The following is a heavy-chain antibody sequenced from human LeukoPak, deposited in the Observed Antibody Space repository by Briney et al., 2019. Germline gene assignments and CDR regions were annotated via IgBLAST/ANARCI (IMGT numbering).Heavy chain of an antibody. Sequence: GGSLRLSCAASGFTFSSYAMSWFRQAPGKGLEWVSAISGSGGSTYYADSVKGRFTISRDNSKNTLYLQMNSLRAEDTAVHYCAKGVVAATSNYWGQGTLVTVSS. D-gene: IGHD2-15*01. CDR3: AKGVVAATSNY. CDR1: GFTFSSYA. J-gene: IGHJ4*02. V-gene: IGHV3-23*01. CDR2: ISGSGGST.